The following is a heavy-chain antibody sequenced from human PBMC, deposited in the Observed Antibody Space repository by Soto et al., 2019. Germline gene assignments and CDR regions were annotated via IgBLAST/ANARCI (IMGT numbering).Heavy chain of an antibody. CDR1: GVTFSSFF. J-gene: IGHJ6*01. D-gene: IGHD6-13*01. CDR2: ISYDGSNK. V-gene: IGHV3-30*18. Sequence: GRSPILSSTASGVTFSSFFMRWVRKAPGKGLEWVAVISYDGSNKYYADSVKSRFTISRDNSKNTLYLQMNSLRAEDTAVYYCAKDRGGIAAAGTDYYYYGMDVWGQGTTVTGSS. CDR3: AKDRGGIAAAGTDYYYYGMDV.